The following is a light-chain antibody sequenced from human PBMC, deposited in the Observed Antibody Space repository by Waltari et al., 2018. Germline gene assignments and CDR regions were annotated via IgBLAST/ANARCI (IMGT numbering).Light chain of an antibody. Sequence: SYELTQPPSLSVSRGQSATITCSGDRLDDKNVCWYQQKPGQSPVLVMYQDRKRPSGIPGRFSGSSSGTTLTLTISGAQVEDEAAYYCYSAADNHRVLFGGGTKLTVL. J-gene: IGLJ2*01. CDR2: QDR. V-gene: IGLV3-1*01. CDR3: YSAADNHRVL. CDR1: RLDDKN.